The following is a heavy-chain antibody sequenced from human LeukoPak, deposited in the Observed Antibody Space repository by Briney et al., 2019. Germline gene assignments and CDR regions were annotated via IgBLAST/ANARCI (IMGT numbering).Heavy chain of an antibody. V-gene: IGHV3-13*01. CDR3: ARGPRYGSSDYPNYGMDV. D-gene: IGHD3-22*01. CDR2: IGTGGDT. Sequence: GGSLRLSCAASGFTFSRYDMHWVRQPIGKGLEWVSAIGTGGDTYYLDSVKGRFTISRENAKSSLYLQMNSLRAGDTAVYYCARGPRYGSSDYPNYGMDVWGQGTTVAVSS. J-gene: IGHJ6*02. CDR1: GFTFSRYD.